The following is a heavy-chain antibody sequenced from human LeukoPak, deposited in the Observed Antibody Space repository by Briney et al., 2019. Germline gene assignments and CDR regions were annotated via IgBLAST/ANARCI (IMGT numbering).Heavy chain of an antibody. CDR1: GFTFSSYA. Sequence: GGSLRLSCAASGFTFSSYAMHWVRQAPGKGLEWVSGISGSGGSTYYADSVKGRFTISRDNSKSTLFLQMNSLRAEDTAVYYCAKETYSSGWYPYFDYWGQGTLVTVPS. V-gene: IGHV3-23*01. CDR2: ISGSGGST. D-gene: IGHD6-19*01. J-gene: IGHJ4*02. CDR3: AKETYSSGWYPYFDY.